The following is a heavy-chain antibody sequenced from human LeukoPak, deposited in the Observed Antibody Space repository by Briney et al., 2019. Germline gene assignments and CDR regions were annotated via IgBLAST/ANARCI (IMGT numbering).Heavy chain of an antibody. CDR1: GYTFTGYY. J-gene: IGHJ4*02. D-gene: IGHD2-21*02. Sequence: ASVKVSCKASGYTFTGYYMHWVRQAPGQGLEWMGWINPNSGGTNYAQKVQGRVTMTRDTSISTAYMELSRLGSDDTAVYYCALVVVTATVDYWGQGTLVTVSS. CDR3: ALVVVTATVDY. V-gene: IGHV1-2*02. CDR2: INPNSGGT.